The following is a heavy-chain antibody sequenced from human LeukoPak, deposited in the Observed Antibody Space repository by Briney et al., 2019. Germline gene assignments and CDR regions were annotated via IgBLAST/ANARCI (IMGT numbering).Heavy chain of an antibody. CDR1: GFTFSSYA. CDR2: ISGSGGST. V-gene: IGHV3-23*01. J-gene: IGHJ4*02. CDR3: AKAGSSSTSEDYFDY. D-gene: IGHD2-2*01. Sequence: GGSPRLSCRASGFTFSSYAMSWVRQAPGKGLEWVSAISGSGGSTYYADSVKGRFTIFRDNSKNTLLLLMNRLRAEDTAVYYCAKAGSSSTSEDYFDYWGQVTLVTVS.